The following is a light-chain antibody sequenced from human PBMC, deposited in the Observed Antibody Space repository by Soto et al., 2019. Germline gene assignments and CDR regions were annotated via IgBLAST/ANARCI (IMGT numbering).Light chain of an antibody. V-gene: IGLV2-14*01. CDR3: TSYTSNSTPV. CDR2: EVS. J-gene: IGLJ3*02. CDR1: SSDVGAYNY. Sequence: QSALTQPASVSGSPGQSITISCAGTSSDVGAYNYVSWYQQHPGKAPKLMIYEVSNRPSGVSNRFSGSKSGNTASLTISGLQAEDEADYYCTSYTSNSTPVFGGGTKVTVL.